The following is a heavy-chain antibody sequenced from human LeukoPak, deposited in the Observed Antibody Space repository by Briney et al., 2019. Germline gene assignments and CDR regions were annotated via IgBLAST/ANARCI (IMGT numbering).Heavy chain of an antibody. Sequence: SAKVSCKASGGTFSSYAISWVRQAPGQGLEWMGGIIPIFGTANYAQKFQGRVTITTDESTSTAYMELSSLRSEDTAVYYCARLQGYSYGLDAFDIWGQGTMVTVSS. CDR3: ARLQGYSYGLDAFDI. V-gene: IGHV1-69*05. D-gene: IGHD5-18*01. CDR1: GGTFSSYA. CDR2: IIPIFGTA. J-gene: IGHJ3*02.